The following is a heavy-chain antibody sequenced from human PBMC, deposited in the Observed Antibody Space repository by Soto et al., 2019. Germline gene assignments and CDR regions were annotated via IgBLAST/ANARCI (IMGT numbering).Heavy chain of an antibody. CDR2: ISSSSSSR. D-gene: IGHD3-10*01. CDR1: GFTFTGYN. CDR3: ARQEITMLRGVINDAFDI. V-gene: IGHV3-21*01. J-gene: IGHJ3*02. Sequence: PGGSLRLSCSRSGFTFTGYNMNWVRQAPGQGLEWVSSISSSSSSRDYADSVRGRFTISRDNAKNSVYLQMNRLRAEDTAVYYCARQEITMLRGVINDAFDIWGQGTMVTVSS.